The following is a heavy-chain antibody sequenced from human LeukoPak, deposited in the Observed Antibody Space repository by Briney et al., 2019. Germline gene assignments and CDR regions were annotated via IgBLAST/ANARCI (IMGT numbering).Heavy chain of an antibody. CDR3: ARHVDTATDYFDY. CDR2: INHSGST. J-gene: IGHJ4*02. V-gene: IGHV4-34*01. Sequence: PSETLSLTCAVYGGSFSCYYWRWIRQPPGKGLEWIGEINHSGSTNYNPSLKSRVTISVDTSKNQFSLKLSSVTAADTAVYYCARHVDTATDYFDYWGQGTLVTVSS. CDR1: GGSFSCYY. D-gene: IGHD5-18*01.